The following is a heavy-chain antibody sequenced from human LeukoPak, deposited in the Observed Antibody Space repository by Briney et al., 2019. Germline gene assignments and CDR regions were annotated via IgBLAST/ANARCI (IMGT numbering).Heavy chain of an antibody. CDR3: ARDYCSSTSCLFDY. Sequence: ASVKVSCKASGYTFSSYYMHWVRQAPGQGLEWVGVINPSGGSTSYAQKFQGRIIMTRDTSTSTVYMELSSLRSEDTAVYYCARDYCSSTSCLFDYWGQGTLVTVSS. J-gene: IGHJ4*02. V-gene: IGHV1-46*01. CDR1: GYTFSSYY. CDR2: INPSGGST. D-gene: IGHD2-2*01.